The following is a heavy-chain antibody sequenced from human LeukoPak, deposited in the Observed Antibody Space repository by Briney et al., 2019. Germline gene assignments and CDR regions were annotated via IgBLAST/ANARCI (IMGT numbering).Heavy chain of an antibody. CDR3: AKDDYDSSGYYYRY. Sequence: EGSVRLSCGASGFTFSSYGMHWVHQAPGKGLEWVAVISYDGSNKYYADSVKGRFTISRDNSKNTLYLQMNSLRAEDTAVYYCAKDDYDSSGYYYRYWGQGTLVTVSS. CDR1: GFTFSSYG. V-gene: IGHV3-30*18. J-gene: IGHJ4*02. CDR2: ISYDGSNK. D-gene: IGHD3-22*01.